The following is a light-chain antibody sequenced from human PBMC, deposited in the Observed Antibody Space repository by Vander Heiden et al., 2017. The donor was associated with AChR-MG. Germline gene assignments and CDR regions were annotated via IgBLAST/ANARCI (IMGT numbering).Light chain of an antibody. Sequence: ASVGDRVTITCQASQDISNYLNWYQQKPGKAPKLLIYDASNLETGVPSRFSGSGSGTDFTFTISSLQPEDIATYYCQQYDNRPPMYTFGQGTKLEIK. CDR1: QDISNY. J-gene: IGKJ2*01. V-gene: IGKV1-33*01. CDR3: QQYDNRPPMYT. CDR2: DAS.